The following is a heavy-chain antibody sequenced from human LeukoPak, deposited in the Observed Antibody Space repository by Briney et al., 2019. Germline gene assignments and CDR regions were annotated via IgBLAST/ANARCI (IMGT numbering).Heavy chain of an antibody. CDR1: GFTFSSYD. CDR2: IGTAGDT. J-gene: IGHJ4*02. CDR3: ARVQSSGWYDY. Sequence: GESLRLSCAASGFTFSSYDMHWVRQATGKGLEWVSAIGTAGDTYYPGSVKGRFTISRENAKNSLYLQMNSLRAGDTAVYYCARVQSSGWYDYWGQGTLVTVSS. V-gene: IGHV3-13*01. D-gene: IGHD6-19*01.